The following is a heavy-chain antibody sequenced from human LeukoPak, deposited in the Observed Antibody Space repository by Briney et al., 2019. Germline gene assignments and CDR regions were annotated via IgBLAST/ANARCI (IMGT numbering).Heavy chain of an antibody. CDR2: IRYDGSNK. J-gene: IGHJ4*02. D-gene: IGHD3-10*01. CDR1: GFTFSSYG. Sequence: GGSLRLSCAASGFTFSSYGMHWVRQAPGKGLEWVAFIRYDGSNKYYADSVKGRFTISRDNSKNTLYLQMNSLRAEDTAVYYCARDTVRGSHPMLDYWGQGTLVTVSS. V-gene: IGHV3-30*02. CDR3: ARDTVRGSHPMLDY.